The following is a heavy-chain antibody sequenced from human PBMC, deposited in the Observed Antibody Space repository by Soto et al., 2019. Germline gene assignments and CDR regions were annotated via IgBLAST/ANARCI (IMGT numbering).Heavy chain of an antibody. J-gene: IGHJ6*02. CDR2: IHYSGST. D-gene: IGHD6-25*01. Sequence: SETLSLTCTVSGGSISSYFWSWIRQPPGRGLEWIGHIHYSGSTNYNPSLKSRVTISVDTSKNQVSLKLSSVAAADTAMYFCARQVSSAWPPYYYDMDVWGQGTTVTVSS. V-gene: IGHV4-59*08. CDR1: GGSISSYF. CDR3: ARQVSSAWPPYYYDMDV.